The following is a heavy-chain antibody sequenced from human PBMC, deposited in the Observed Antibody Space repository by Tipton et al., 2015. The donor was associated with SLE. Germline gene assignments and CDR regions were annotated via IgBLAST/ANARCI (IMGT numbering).Heavy chain of an antibody. V-gene: IGHV3-48*03. D-gene: IGHD2-15*01. Sequence: GSLRLSCAASGFTFSSYEMNWVRQAPGKGLEWVSYISSSGSTIYYADSVKGRFTISRDNAKNSLYLQMNSLRAEDTAVYYCAREDIVVVNGMDVWGQGTTVTVSS. J-gene: IGHJ6*02. CDR3: AREDIVVVNGMDV. CDR1: GFTFSSYE. CDR2: ISSSGSTI.